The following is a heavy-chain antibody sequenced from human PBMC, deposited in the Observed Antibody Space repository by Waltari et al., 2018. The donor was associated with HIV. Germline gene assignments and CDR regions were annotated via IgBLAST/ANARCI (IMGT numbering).Heavy chain of an antibody. CDR3: AKDSGSHGWYLDL. CDR1: GFTFGNYA. CDR2: ITGDGGTT. D-gene: IGHD1-26*01. Sequence: EVQMLESGGDSVQPGGSLRLSCAASGFTFGNYAITWVRQAPGEGLEWCAAITGDGGTTYYADSVKGRFTISRDNSKNTLDLQMNSLRDEDTAVYYCAKDSGSHGWYLDLWGRGTLVTVSP. J-gene: IGHJ2*01. V-gene: IGHV3-23*01.